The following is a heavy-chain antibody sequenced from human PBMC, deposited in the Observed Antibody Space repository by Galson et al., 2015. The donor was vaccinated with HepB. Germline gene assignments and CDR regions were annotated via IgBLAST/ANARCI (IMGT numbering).Heavy chain of an antibody. CDR3: ARGSYGQFDY. J-gene: IGHJ4*02. CDR1: GFTFNSYS. V-gene: IGHV3-21*01. CDR2: LDSSGVYI. Sequence: SLRLSCAASGFTFNSYSMNWVRQAPGKGLEWVSSLDSSGVYIFYADSVKGRFTISRDNAKNSLYLQMNSLRAEDTAVYYCARGSYGQFDYWGQGTLDTVSS. D-gene: IGHD1-26*01.